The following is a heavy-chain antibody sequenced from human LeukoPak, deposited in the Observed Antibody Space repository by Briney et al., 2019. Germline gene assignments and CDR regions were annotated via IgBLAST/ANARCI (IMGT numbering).Heavy chain of an antibody. CDR1: GGSFSGYY. D-gene: IGHD6-13*01. J-gene: IGHJ4*02. CDR3: ARLALPPPLLAAAGTSFDY. V-gene: IGHV4-34*01. CDR2: INHSGST. Sequence: SETLSLTCVVYGGSFSGYYWSWIRQPPGKGLEWIGEINHSGSTNYNPSLKSRVTISVDTSKNQFSLKLSSVTAADTAVYYCARLALPPPLLAAAGTSFDYWGQGTLVTVSS.